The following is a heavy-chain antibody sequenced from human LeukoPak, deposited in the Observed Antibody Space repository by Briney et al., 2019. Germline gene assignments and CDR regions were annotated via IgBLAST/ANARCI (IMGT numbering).Heavy chain of an antibody. Sequence: GGSLRLSCAASGFTFDDYAMYWVRHAPGKGLEWVSGINWNSIDIGYADSVKGRFTISRDNAKKSLYLQMNSLRAEDTALYYCVKDIGMYGSGSYYNTVSYYYGMDVWGQGTTVIVSS. CDR3: VKDIGMYGSGSYYNTVSYYYGMDV. CDR2: INWNSIDI. CDR1: GFTFDDYA. J-gene: IGHJ6*02. V-gene: IGHV3-9*01. D-gene: IGHD3-10*01.